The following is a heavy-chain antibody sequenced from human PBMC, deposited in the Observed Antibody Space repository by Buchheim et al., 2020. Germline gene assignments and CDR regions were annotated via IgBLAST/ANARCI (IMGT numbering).Heavy chain of an antibody. V-gene: IGHV4-31*03. D-gene: IGHD4-17*01. Sequence: QVQLQESGPGLVKPSQTLSLTCTVSGGSIDSDSYYWSWIRQHPGKGLEWIGYIYYSGSTYYNPSLKSRVTISVDTSNNQFSLNLSSVTAADTAVYYYARWEITTVTGSLDYWGQGTL. CDR1: GGSIDSDSYY. J-gene: IGHJ4*01. CDR3: ARWEITTVTGSLDY. CDR2: IYYSGST.